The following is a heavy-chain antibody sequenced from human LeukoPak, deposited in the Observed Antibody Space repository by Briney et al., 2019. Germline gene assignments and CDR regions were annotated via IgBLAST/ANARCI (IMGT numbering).Heavy chain of an antibody. CDR3: ARGQSPVGTRFDP. V-gene: IGHV3-74*01. CDR2: INSDGSST. D-gene: IGHD5-12*01. CDR1: GFTISSYW. Sequence: GGSLRLSCAASGFTISSYWMHWVRQAPGKGLVWVSRINSDGSSTNYADSVKGRFTISRDNAKNTLYLQMNSLRAEDTAVYYCARGQSPVGTRFDPWGQGTLVTVSS. J-gene: IGHJ5*02.